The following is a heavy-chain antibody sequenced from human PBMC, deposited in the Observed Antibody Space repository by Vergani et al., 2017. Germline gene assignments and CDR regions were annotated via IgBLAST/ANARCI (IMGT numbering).Heavy chain of an antibody. V-gene: IGHV4-31*03. CDR2: IYYSGST. CDR3: ARDGNDGAVDY. CDR1: GGSISSSSYY. Sequence: QLQLQESGPGLVKPSETLSLTCTVSGGSISSSSYYWGWIRQPPGKGLEWIGYIYYSGSTYYNPSLKSRVTISVDTSKNQFSLKLSSVTAADTAVYYCARDGNDGAVDYWGQGTLVTVSS. J-gene: IGHJ4*02. D-gene: IGHD1-1*01.